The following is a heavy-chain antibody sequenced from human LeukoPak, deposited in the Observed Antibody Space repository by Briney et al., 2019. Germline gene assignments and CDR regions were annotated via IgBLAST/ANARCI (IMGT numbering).Heavy chain of an antibody. CDR2: IADAGT. J-gene: IGHJ3*01. CDR3: ARNLGPFDV. CDR1: GFTFNDFA. Sequence: PGGPLRLSCAASGFTFNDFAMTWVRRAPGKGLEWVSTIADAGTYYADSVKGRFIISRDNSKNMLYLQLNSLRADDTAMYYCARNLGPFDVRGHGTMVTVSS. D-gene: IGHD3-16*01. V-gene: IGHV3-23*01.